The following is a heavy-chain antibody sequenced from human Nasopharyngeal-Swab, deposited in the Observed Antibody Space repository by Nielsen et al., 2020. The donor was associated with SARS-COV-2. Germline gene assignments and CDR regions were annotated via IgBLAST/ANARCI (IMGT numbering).Heavy chain of an antibody. CDR2: INTDTGNP. Sequence: ASVKVSCKASGYTLTSYAINWVRQAPGQGLEGMGWINTDTGNPTYAQGFTGRFVFSLDTSVSTAYLQISSLEAEDTAIYYCARQAVFANFDNWGQGTLVTVSS. J-gene: IGHJ4*02. CDR3: ARQAVFANFDN. D-gene: IGHD2-21*01. CDR1: GYTLTSYA. V-gene: IGHV7-4-1*02.